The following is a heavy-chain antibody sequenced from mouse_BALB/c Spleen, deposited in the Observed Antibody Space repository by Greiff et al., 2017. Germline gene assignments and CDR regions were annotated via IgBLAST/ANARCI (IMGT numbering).Heavy chain of an antibody. Sequence: DVKLQESGPGLVKPSQSLSLTCTVTGYSITSDYAWNWIRQFPGNKLEWMGYISYSGSTSYNPSLKSRISITRDTSKNQFFLQLNSVTTEDTATYYCARRVGGYAMDYWGQGTSVTVSS. CDR2: ISYSGST. CDR1: GYSITSDYA. D-gene: IGHD1-3*01. CDR3: ARRVGGYAMDY. V-gene: IGHV3-2*02. J-gene: IGHJ4*01.